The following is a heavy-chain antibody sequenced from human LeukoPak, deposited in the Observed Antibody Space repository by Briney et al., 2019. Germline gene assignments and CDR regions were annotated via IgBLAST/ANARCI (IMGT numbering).Heavy chain of an antibody. CDR1: GFTFSSYW. D-gene: IGHD6-13*01. CDR2: IKQDGSEK. Sequence: PGGSLRLSCAASGFTFSSYWMSWVRQAPGKGLEWVANIKQDGSEKYYVDSVKGRFTISRDNAKNSLYLQMNSLRAEDTAVYYCARDLGGAAGTLGFDYWGQGTLVTVSS. V-gene: IGHV3-7*01. CDR3: ARDLGGAAGTLGFDY. J-gene: IGHJ4*02.